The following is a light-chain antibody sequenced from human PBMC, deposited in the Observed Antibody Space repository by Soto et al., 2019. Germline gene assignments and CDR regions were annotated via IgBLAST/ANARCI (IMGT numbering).Light chain of an antibody. V-gene: IGKV1-39*01. CDR1: QNIRNY. J-gene: IGKJ1*01. CDR2: AAS. CDR3: QQSYSSPWT. Sequence: DIQMPQSPSSLSASVRDSVTITCRASQNIRNYLNWYQQKPGRAPKILIYAASSLQSGVPSRFSGGGSGTDFTLTITSLQPEDFATYYCQQSYSSPWTFGQGTKVEIK.